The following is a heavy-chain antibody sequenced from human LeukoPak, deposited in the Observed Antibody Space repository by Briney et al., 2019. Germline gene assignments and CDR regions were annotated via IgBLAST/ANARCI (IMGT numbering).Heavy chain of an antibody. CDR3: TGGTSRTKIDY. CDR2: IALSDSSA. J-gene: IGHJ4*02. Sequence: GESLKISCKGFEYSFTSYWISWVRQMPGKGLEWMGKIALSDSSATYSPSFQGHVTISVDKSINTAYLHWSSLQASDTAMYYCTGGTSRTKIDYWGQGTLVTVSS. D-gene: IGHD1-1*01. V-gene: IGHV5-10-1*01. CDR1: EYSFTSYW.